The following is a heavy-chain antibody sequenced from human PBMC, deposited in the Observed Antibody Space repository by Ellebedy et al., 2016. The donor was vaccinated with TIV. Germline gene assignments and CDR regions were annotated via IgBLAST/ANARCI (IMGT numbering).Heavy chain of an antibody. V-gene: IGHV1-18*01. Sequence: AASVTVSCKTSGYTFTTYAITWVRQAPGHGLEWMGRISPYDGNTNYAQELQGRVTMTTDTSTNTAYMELSSLRSDDTAVYYCARDLTAMVTMTYWGQGTLVTVSS. CDR1: GYTFTTYA. J-gene: IGHJ4*02. CDR2: ISPYDGNT. D-gene: IGHD5-18*01. CDR3: ARDLTAMVTMTY.